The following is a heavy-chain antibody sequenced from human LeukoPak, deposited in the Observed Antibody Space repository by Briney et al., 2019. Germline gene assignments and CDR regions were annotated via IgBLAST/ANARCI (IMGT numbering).Heavy chain of an antibody. CDR1: GFTFSSYG. D-gene: IGHD3-22*01. V-gene: IGHV3-30*18. CDR3: AKDGKRITMMVVVRAGYFQH. J-gene: IGHJ1*01. Sequence: GGSLRLSCAASGFTFSSYGMHWVRQAPGKGLEWVAVISYDGSYKYYAESVKGRFTISRDNSKNTLYLQMNSLRAEDTAVYYCAKDGKRITMMVVVRAGYFQHWGQGTLVTVSS. CDR2: ISYDGSYK.